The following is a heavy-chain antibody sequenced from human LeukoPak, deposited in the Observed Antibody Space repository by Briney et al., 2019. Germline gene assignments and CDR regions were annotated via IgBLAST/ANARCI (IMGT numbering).Heavy chain of an antibody. CDR1: GFTIGPYA. CDR2: IKADGSGT. Sequence: GGSLRLSCAASGFTIGPYAMYWVRQGPGRGLKWVSVIKADGSGTFYADSVRGRFTTSRDNSKNSLYLQMNSLTSEDTALYYCATWAFYHNLDVWGQGTTVIVSS. J-gene: IGHJ6*02. V-gene: IGHV3-43*02. D-gene: IGHD2/OR15-2a*01. CDR3: ATWAFYHNLDV.